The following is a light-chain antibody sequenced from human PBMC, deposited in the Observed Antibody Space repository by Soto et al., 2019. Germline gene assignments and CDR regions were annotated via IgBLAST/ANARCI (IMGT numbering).Light chain of an antibody. CDR2: SND. J-gene: IGLJ2*01. CDR3: AAWDDTLGGPI. V-gene: IGLV1-44*01. Sequence: QSVLTQPPSASGTPGQRVTISCSGSSSNIGPNTVNWYQQLPGTAPKLLIYSNDQRPSGVPARFSGSKSGTSASLAISGLQSEDEADYYCAAWDDTLGGPIFGGGTKLTVL. CDR1: SSNIGPNT.